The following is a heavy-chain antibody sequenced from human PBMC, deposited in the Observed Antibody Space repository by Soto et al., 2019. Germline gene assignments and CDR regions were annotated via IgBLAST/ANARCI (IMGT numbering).Heavy chain of an antibody. CDR3: AGDKGISITREFDY. V-gene: IGHV1-24*01. D-gene: IGHD3-3*02. Sequence: QVQLVQSGAEVKKPGASVKVSCKVSGHTLAELSIHWVRQAPGKGLEWMGGYDPEKGEIVYAQKFLGGVTITEDTSTGTAYMDLSSLRPEDTAVYYCAGDKGISITREFDYWGQGTLVTVSS. CDR1: GHTLAELS. CDR2: YDPEKGEI. J-gene: IGHJ4*02.